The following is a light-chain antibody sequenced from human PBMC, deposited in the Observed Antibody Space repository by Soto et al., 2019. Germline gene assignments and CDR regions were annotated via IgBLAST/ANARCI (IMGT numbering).Light chain of an antibody. V-gene: IGKV3-20*01. CDR3: QQCGSSPWT. Sequence: EIVMTQSPVTLSVSPGERATLSCRASQSVTNSYLAWYQQKPGQAPRLLIYAASSRATGIPDRFSGGGSGTDFTLTISRLEPEDFAVYYCQQCGSSPWTFGQGTKVDIK. J-gene: IGKJ1*01. CDR1: QSVTNSY. CDR2: AAS.